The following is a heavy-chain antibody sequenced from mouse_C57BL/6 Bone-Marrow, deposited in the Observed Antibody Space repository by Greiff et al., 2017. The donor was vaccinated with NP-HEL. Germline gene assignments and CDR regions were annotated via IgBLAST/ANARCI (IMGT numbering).Heavy chain of an antibody. CDR1: GYAFSSSW. CDR2: IYPGDGAT. CDR3: ARGDDSAWFAY. J-gene: IGHJ3*01. D-gene: IGHD2-4*01. Sequence: QVQLQQSGPELVKPGASVKISCTASGYAFSSSWLNWVQQRPGKGLEWLGRIYPGDGATNYTAKFKGKATLTADKSSSTAYMQRSSLTSEDSAVYFCARGDDSAWFAYWGQGTLVTVSA. V-gene: IGHV1-82*01.